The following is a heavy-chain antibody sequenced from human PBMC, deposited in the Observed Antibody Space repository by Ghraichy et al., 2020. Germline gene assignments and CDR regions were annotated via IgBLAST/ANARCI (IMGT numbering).Heavy chain of an antibody. D-gene: IGHD3-9*01. Sequence: GGSLRLSCAASGFTFSSYSMNWVRQAPGKGLEWVSSISSSSSYIYYADSVKGRFTISRDNAKNSLYLQMNSLRAEDTAVYYCARMPYYDILTGYPSVHFDYWGQGTLVTVSS. J-gene: IGHJ4*02. V-gene: IGHV3-21*01. CDR1: GFTFSSYS. CDR2: ISSSSSYI. CDR3: ARMPYYDILTGYPSVHFDY.